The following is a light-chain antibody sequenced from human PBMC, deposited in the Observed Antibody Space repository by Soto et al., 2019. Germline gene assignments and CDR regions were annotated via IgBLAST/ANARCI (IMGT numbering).Light chain of an antibody. CDR1: QSISVR. J-gene: IGKJ1*01. CDR3: QQYDSYSPT. CDR2: KAS. V-gene: IGKV1-5*03. Sequence: DIQMTQSPSTLSASVGDRVTITCRASQSISVRLAWYQQKAGKAPNLLIYKASRLESGVTSRFSGSGSETEVTLTISGLQPGDSATYYCQQYDSYSPTFGQGTKVDVK.